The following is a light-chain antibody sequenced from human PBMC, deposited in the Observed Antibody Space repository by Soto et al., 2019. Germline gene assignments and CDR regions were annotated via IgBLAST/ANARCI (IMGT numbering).Light chain of an antibody. V-gene: IGLV2-23*03. Sequence: QAVVTQPASVSGSPGQSITISCTGTSSDVGSYNLVSWYQQHPGKAPKLMIYEGSKRPSGVSNRFSGSKSGNTASLTISGLQAEDEADYYCCSYAGSSTFHYVFGTGTKLTVL. CDR2: EGS. CDR1: SSDVGSYNL. J-gene: IGLJ1*01. CDR3: CSYAGSSTFHYV.